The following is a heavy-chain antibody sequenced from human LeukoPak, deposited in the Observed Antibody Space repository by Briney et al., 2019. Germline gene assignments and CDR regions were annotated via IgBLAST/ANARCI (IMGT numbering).Heavy chain of an antibody. D-gene: IGHD5-12*01. CDR1: GGSISSSSYY. CDR3: ARHRTMTSGYDF. CDR2: IYYSGST. V-gene: IGHV4-39*01. Sequence: PSETLSLTCTVSGGSISSSSYYWVWIRQPPGKGLEWIGSIYYSGSTYYNPSLKNRVTISVDTSKNQFSLKLSSVAAADTAVYYCARHRTMTSGYDFWGRGTLVAVSP. J-gene: IGHJ4*02.